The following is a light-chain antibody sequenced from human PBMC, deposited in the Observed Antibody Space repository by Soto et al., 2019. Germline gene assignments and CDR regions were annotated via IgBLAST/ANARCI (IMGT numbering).Light chain of an antibody. V-gene: IGLV2-8*01. Sequence: QSALTQPPSPSGSPGQSVAISCTGTASDIGGYSFVSWYQQHPGKAPKLLIYDVNKRPSGVPDRFSGSKSGNTASLTVSGLQAEDEAEYYCSAHGGTNPYVFGTGTKLTVL. CDR3: SAHGGTNPYV. CDR1: ASDIGGYSF. J-gene: IGLJ1*01. CDR2: DVN.